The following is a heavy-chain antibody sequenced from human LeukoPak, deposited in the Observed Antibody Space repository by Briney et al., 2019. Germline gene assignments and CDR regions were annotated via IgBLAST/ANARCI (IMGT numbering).Heavy chain of an antibody. V-gene: IGHV1-2*02. CDR2: INPSSGDT. D-gene: IGHD5-12*01. J-gene: IGHJ4*02. CDR3: AKNPYEYYFDY. Sequence: ASVEVSCKASGYTLTGYYMHWVRLAPGQGLEWMGWINPSSGDTNYAQKFQGRVTMIRDTSISTAYMELSRLRSDDTAVYYCAKNPYEYYFDYWGQGTLVTVSS. CDR1: GYTLTGYY.